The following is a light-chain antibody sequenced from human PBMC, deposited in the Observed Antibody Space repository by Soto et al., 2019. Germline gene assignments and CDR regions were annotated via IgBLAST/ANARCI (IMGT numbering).Light chain of an antibody. J-gene: IGLJ1*01. Sequence: QSVLTQPASVSGSPGQSITISCSVTSSDVVRYNYVSWYQQYPGKAPKLIIYEFTNRPSGVSNRVSGSKSGNQASLTISGLQAEDAADYYCRSYTSSSTLYVFAAGTKVTVL. CDR1: SSDVVRYNY. CDR2: EFT. CDR3: RSYTSSSTLYV. V-gene: IGLV2-14*01.